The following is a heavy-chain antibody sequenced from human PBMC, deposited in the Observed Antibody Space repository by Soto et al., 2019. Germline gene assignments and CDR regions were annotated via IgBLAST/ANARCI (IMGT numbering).Heavy chain of an antibody. Sequence: EVQLVETGGGLIQPGGSLRLSCAASGFTVSSNYMSWVRQAPGKGLEWVSVIYSGGSTYYADSVKGRFTISRDNSKNTLYLQMNGLRAEDTAVYYCVWGGGDYDSSGYQGGVDYWGQGTLVTVSS. J-gene: IGHJ4*02. D-gene: IGHD3-22*01. V-gene: IGHV3-53*02. CDR2: IYSGGST. CDR1: GFTVSSNY. CDR3: VWGGGDYDSSGYQGGVDY.